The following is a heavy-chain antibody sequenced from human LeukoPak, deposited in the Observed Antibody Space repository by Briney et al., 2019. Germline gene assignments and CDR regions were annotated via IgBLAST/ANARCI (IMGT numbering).Heavy chain of an antibody. CDR1: GGSISSYY. D-gene: IGHD4-11*01. CDR2: IYYSGST. V-gene: IGHV4-59*06. Sequence: SETLSLTCTVSGGSISSYYWSWIRQPPGKGLEWIGYIYYSGSTYYNPSLKSRVTISVDTSKNQFSLKLSSVTAADTAVYYCARENQLLVIGHDYSNYEATAVAFDIWGQGTMVTVSS. CDR3: ARENQLLVIGHDYSNYEATAVAFDI. J-gene: IGHJ3*02.